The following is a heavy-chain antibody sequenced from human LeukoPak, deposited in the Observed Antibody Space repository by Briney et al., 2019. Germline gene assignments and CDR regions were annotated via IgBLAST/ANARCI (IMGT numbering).Heavy chain of an antibody. J-gene: IGHJ4*02. CDR3: AKELLLWFGELLFPDQGHGFDY. CDR1: GFTFSSYA. Sequence: GGSLRLSCAASGFTFSSYAMSWARQAPGKGLEWVSAISGSGGSTYYADSVKGRSTISRDNSKNTLYLQMNSLRAEDTAVYYCAKELLLWFGELLFPDQGHGFDYWGQGTLVTVSS. CDR2: ISGSGGST. V-gene: IGHV3-23*01. D-gene: IGHD3-10*01.